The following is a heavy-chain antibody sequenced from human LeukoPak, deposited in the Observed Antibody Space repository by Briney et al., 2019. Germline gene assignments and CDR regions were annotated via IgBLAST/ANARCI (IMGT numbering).Heavy chain of an antibody. V-gene: IGHV3-48*01. D-gene: IGHD6-19*01. CDR2: ISSSSSTI. Sequence: PGGSLRLSCAASGFTFSSYSMNWVRQAPGKGLEWVSYISSSSSTIYYADSAKGRFTISRDNAKNSLYLQMNSLRAEDTAVYYCAAQQVYSSGWYGGDYWGQGTLVTVSS. CDR3: AAQQVYSSGWYGGDY. J-gene: IGHJ4*02. CDR1: GFTFSSYS.